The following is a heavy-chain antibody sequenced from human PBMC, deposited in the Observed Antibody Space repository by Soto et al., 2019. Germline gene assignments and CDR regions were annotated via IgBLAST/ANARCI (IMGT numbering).Heavy chain of an antibody. CDR2: IIPIFGTA. CDR1: GGTFSSYA. D-gene: IGHD3-22*01. CDR3: ARSYDSSGYYYLGRRFDD. Sequence: SVKVSCKASGGTFSSYAISWVRQAPGQGLEWMGGIIPIFGTANYAQKFQGRVTITADESTSTAYMELSSLRSEDTAVYYCARSYDSSGYYYLGRRFDDWGQGTLVTVSS. V-gene: IGHV1-69*13. J-gene: IGHJ4*02.